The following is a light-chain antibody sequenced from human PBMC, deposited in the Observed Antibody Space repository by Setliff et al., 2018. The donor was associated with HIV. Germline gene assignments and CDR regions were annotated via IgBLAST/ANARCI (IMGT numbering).Light chain of an antibody. J-gene: IGLJ1*01. V-gene: IGLV2-14*03. Sequence: QSALPQPASVSGSPGQSITISCSGTSSDIGGYNYVSWYQQHPGKVPKLMLFDVSNRPSGVSNRFSGSKSGNTASLTTSGLQAEDEADYYCSAYTSSGSLGVFGTGTKVTVL. CDR2: DVS. CDR3: SAYTSSGSLGV. CDR1: SSDIGGYNY.